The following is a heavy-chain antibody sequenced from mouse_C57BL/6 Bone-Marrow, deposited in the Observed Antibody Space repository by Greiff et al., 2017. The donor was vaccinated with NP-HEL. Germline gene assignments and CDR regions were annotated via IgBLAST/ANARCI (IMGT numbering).Heavy chain of an antibody. Sequence: VMLVESGPGLVAPSQSLSITCTVSGFSLTSYGVSWVRQPPGKGLEWLGVIWGDGSTNYHSALISRLSISKDNYKSQVFLKLNSLQTDDTATYYGAALSTTVLHWYFDVWGTGTTVTVSS. J-gene: IGHJ1*03. V-gene: IGHV2-3*01. CDR1: GFSLTSYG. D-gene: IGHD1-1*01. CDR2: IWGDGST. CDR3: AALSTTVLHWYFDV.